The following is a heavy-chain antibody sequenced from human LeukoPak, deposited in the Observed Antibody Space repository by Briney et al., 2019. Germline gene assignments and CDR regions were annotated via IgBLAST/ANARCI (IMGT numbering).Heavy chain of an antibody. V-gene: IGHV4-61*01. CDR1: GGSVSSDNYY. D-gene: IGHD3-22*01. J-gene: IGHJ3*02. Sequence: SETLSLTCTVSGGSVSSDNYYWSWIRQPPGKGLEWIXXXYYSGSTNYNPSLKSRVTILVDTSKNQFSLRLSSVTAADTAVYYCAREASRSSGYYSSAFDIWGQGTMVTVSS. CDR3: AREASRSSGYYSSAFDI. CDR2: XYYSGST.